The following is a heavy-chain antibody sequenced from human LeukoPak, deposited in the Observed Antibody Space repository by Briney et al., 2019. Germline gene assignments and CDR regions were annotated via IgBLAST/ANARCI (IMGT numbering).Heavy chain of an antibody. J-gene: IGHJ5*02. CDR3: ARMSSAWPPGWFDP. Sequence: PSETLSLTCTVSGGSISSGGYYWSWIRQLPGKGLDWIGYIYSSGTTYYNPSLKSRVTISVDTSKNQFSLKLSSVTAADTAVYYCARMSSAWPPGWFDPWGQGTQVTVSS. CDR2: IYSSGTT. CDR1: GGSISSGGYY. D-gene: IGHD6-19*01. V-gene: IGHV4-30-4*08.